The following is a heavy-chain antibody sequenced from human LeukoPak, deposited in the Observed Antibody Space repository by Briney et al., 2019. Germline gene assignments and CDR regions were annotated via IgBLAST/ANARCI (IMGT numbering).Heavy chain of an antibody. Sequence: SETLSLTCTVSGGSISSYDWSWLRQPPGKGLEWIGYIYYSGSTNYNPSLKSRVTISIDTSKNQFSLKLSSVTAADKAVYYCVGRTVVSGYWSFDLWGRGTLVAVSS. CDR2: IYYSGST. J-gene: IGHJ2*01. CDR3: VGRTVVSGYWSFDL. CDR1: GGSISSYD. V-gene: IGHV4-59*08. D-gene: IGHD3-3*01.